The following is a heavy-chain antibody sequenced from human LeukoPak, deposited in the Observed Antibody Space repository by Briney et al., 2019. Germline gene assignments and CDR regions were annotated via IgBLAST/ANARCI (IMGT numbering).Heavy chain of an antibody. CDR1: GGSLRSYC. J-gene: IGHJ2*01. CDR3: ARGDGEDEPARDCSYFDL. Sequence: PSETLSLTCTVSGGSLRSYCWNWIRQPPGKGLEWIGYIYYSGSTDYNPSLRSRVTISVDTSKNQFSLKLSSVTAADTAVYYCARGDGEDEPARDCSYFDLWGRGTLVTVSS. D-gene: IGHD2-21*02. CDR2: IYYSGST. V-gene: IGHV4-59*01.